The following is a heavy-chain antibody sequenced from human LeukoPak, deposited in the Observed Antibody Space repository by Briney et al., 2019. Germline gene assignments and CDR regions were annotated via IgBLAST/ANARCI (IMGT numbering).Heavy chain of an antibody. V-gene: IGHV4-34*01. CDR2: INHSGST. CDR3: ARSIAVVTLYYFDY. Sequence: SETLPLTCAVYGGSFSGYYWSWIRQPPGKGLEWIGEINHSGSTNYNPSLKSRVTISVDTSKNQFSLKLSSVTAADTAVYYCARSIAVVTLYYFDYWGQGTLVTVSS. D-gene: IGHD3-22*01. CDR1: GGSFSGYY. J-gene: IGHJ4*02.